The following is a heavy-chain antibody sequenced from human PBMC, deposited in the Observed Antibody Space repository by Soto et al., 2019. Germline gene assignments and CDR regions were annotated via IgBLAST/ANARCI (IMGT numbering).Heavy chain of an antibody. J-gene: IGHJ6*02. V-gene: IGHV4-59*08. CDR1: GGSISSYY. CDR2: IHDSGST. D-gene: IGHD4-4*01. Sequence: SETLSLTCSVSGGSISSYYWSWIRQPPGKGLEWIGYIHDSGSTSYNPSLKSRVIISLDTSKNQLSLKLSSVTAADTAVYFCARRLQYYYRMDVWGQGTTVTVSS. CDR3: ARRLQYYYRMDV.